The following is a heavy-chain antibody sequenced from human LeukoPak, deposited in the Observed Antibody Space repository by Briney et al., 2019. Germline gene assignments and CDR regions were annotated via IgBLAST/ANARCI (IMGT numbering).Heavy chain of an antibody. CDR1: GFAVSSNH. CDR3: ARRPHGDYYFDS. Sequence: GGSLRLSCAASGFAVSSNHMNWVRQAPGKGLEWVSVIFNGGSTYYADSVKGRFTISRDSATNSLYLHMSSLRTEDTAFYHCARRPHGDYYFDSWGQGTLVTVSS. D-gene: IGHD3-10*01. J-gene: IGHJ4*02. CDR2: IFNGGST. V-gene: IGHV3-53*01.